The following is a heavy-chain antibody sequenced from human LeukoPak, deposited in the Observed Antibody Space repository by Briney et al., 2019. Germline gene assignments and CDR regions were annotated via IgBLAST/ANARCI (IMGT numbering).Heavy chain of an antibody. CDR1: AFPFSSYG. J-gene: IGHJ4*02. CDR3: ASGVYSSGWYLDY. V-gene: IGHV3-33*01. D-gene: IGHD6-19*01. CDR2: IWHDGSHK. Sequence: PGGSLRLSCAASAFPFSSYGMHWVRQAPGKGLEWVAVIWHDGSHKYYADSVTGRFTISRDNSKNTLYLQMNSLRAEDTPVYYCASGVYSSGWYLDYWGQGTLVTVSS.